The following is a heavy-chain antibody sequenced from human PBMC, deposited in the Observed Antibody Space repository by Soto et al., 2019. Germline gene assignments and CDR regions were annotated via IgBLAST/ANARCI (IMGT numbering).Heavy chain of an antibody. CDR1: GFIYNDYG. CDR2: IWHDGSDE. Sequence: QVQLMESGGGVVQPGGSLRLSCTASGFIYNDYGMNWVRQSPGKGLEWVAVIWHDGSDEHYADSVKGRFTISRDNSKNMLYLQMNSLRVEDTAVYCCARAPMTRVTRWTWFDPWGQGTLVTVSS. D-gene: IGHD4-17*01. V-gene: IGHV3-33*01. J-gene: IGHJ5*02. CDR3: ARAPMTRVTRWTWFDP.